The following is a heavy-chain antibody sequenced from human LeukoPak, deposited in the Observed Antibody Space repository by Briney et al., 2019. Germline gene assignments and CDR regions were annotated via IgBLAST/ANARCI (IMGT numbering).Heavy chain of an antibody. CDR2: IYHSGST. Sequence: SGTLSLTCAVSGGSISSSNWWSWVRQPPGKGLEWIGEIYHSGSTNYNPSLKSRVTISVDKSKNQFSLKLSSVTAADTAVYYCARRLKALTIFGVVNWFDPWGQGTLVTVSS. D-gene: IGHD3-3*01. CDR1: GGSISSSNW. V-gene: IGHV4-4*02. J-gene: IGHJ5*02. CDR3: ARRLKALTIFGVVNWFDP.